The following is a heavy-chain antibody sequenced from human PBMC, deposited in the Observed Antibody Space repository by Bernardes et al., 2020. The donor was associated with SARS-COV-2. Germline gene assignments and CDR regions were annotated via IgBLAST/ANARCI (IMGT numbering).Heavy chain of an antibody. V-gene: IGHV3-33*01. J-gene: IGHJ3*02. CDR3: ARDRPYSGSYPDAYDI. CDR1: GFTFSNYG. Sequence: GGSLRLSCAASGFTFSNYGMHWVRQAPGKGLVWVAIIWYDGSYKYYADSVKGRFTISRDNAKDTLYLHMDSLRAEDTAVYYCARDRPYSGSYPDAYDIWGQGTMVTVSS. D-gene: IGHD1-26*01. CDR2: IWYDGSYK.